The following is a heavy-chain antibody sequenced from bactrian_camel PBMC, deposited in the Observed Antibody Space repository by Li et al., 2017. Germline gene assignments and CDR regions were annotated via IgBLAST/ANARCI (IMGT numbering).Heavy chain of an antibody. CDR1: GLTFGNHA. V-gene: IGHV3S60*01. CDR2: GTQYGGAI. CDR3: AAVRVPPLCSNIAKATIQEYRY. D-gene: IGHD1*01. J-gene: IGHJ4*01. Sequence: HVQLVESGGGLVQAGGSLRLSCTASGLTFGNHAMTWFHQVSGKEREGVLCGTQYGGAIYYSAPLKGRFTISQDNSKATVYLHMNNLKPEDTAMYYCAAVRVPPLCSNIAKATIQEYRYSGQGTQVTVS.